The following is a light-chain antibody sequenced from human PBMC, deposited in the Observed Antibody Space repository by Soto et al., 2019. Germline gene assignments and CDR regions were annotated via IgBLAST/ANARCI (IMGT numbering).Light chain of an antibody. CDR3: SSYAGTNTLV. CDR2: EVN. J-gene: IGLJ3*02. CDR1: SSDFGGFDY. Sequence: QSALAQPPSASGSPGQSVTISCTGTSSDFGGFDYVSWYQQYPGKAPRLMIYEVNERPSGVPDRFSGSKSGNTASLTVSGLRAEDEADYYCSSYAGTNTLVFGGGTKVTVL. V-gene: IGLV2-8*01.